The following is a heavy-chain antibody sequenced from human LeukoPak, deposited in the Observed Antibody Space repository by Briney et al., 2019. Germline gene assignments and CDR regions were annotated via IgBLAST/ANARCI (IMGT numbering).Heavy chain of an antibody. CDR3: ARGTIIAD. CDR2: IYSDGTT. CDR1: GFTVSSNY. D-gene: IGHD2-21*01. V-gene: IGHV3-66*01. J-gene: IGHJ4*01. Sequence: GPSLRLSCAASGFTVSSNYMSWVRQAPGKGLEWVSLIYSDGTTLYADSVQGRLTISRDNSDNTPYLQMNSLRAEDTAFYYCARGTIIADWGQGTLVTVSS.